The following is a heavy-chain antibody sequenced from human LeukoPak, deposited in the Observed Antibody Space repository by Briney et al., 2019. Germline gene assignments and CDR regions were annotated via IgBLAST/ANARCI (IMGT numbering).Heavy chain of an antibody. CDR2: IYYSGST. D-gene: IGHD1-26*01. V-gene: IGHV4-59*08. Sequence: SETLSLTCTVSGGSTSSYYWSWIRQPPGKGLEWIGYIYYSGSTNYNPSLKSRVTISVDTSKNQFSLKLSSVTAADTAVYYCARCMVGALDAFDIWGQGTMVTVSS. J-gene: IGHJ3*02. CDR3: ARCMVGALDAFDI. CDR1: GGSTSSYY.